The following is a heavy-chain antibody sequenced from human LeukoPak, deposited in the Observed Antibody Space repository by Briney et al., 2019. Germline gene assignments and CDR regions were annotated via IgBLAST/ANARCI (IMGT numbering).Heavy chain of an antibody. CDR2: IKSKTDGGTT. D-gene: IGHD5-12*01. V-gene: IGHV3-15*05. CDR1: GFTFSNAW. J-gene: IGHJ4*02. CDR3: AKDRLSGYSGGIIDY. Sequence: PGGSLRLSCAASGFTFSNAWMSWVRQAPGKGLEWVGRIKSKTDGGTTDYAAPVKGRFTISRDNAKNSLYLQMNSLRAEDMALYYCAKDRLSGYSGGIIDYWGQGTLVTVSS.